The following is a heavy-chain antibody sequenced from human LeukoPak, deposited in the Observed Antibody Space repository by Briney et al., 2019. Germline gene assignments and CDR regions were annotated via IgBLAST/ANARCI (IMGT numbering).Heavy chain of an antibody. CDR2: IYYSGST. D-gene: IGHD3-10*01. J-gene: IGHJ6*03. V-gene: IGHV4-59*08. CDR1: GGSFSGYY. CDR3: ARQYGRFGYSYMDV. Sequence: PSETLSLTCAVYGGSFSGYYWSWIRQPPGKGLEWIGNIYYSGSTNYNPSLKSRVTISVDTSKNQFSLKLSSVTAADTALYYCARQYGRFGYSYMDVWGKGTTVTISS.